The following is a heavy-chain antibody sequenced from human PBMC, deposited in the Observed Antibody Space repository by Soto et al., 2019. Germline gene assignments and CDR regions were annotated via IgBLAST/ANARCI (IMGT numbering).Heavy chain of an antibody. D-gene: IGHD2-15*01. J-gene: IGHJ3*02. CDR3: AKGGYYSLFDI. Sequence: GGSLRLSCEASGFTFSRFAMSWVRQAPGKGLEWVSTFSGPGGGTYYADSVKGRFTISRDNSNNTLSLQMHSLRVEDTAVYFCAKGGYYSLFDIWGQGTMVTVSS. CDR1: GFTFSRFA. V-gene: IGHV3-23*01. CDR2: FSGPGGGT.